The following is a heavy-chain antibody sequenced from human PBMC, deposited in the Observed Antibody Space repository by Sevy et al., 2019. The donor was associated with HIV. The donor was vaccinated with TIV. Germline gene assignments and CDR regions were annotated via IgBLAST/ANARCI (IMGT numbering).Heavy chain of an antibody. J-gene: IGHJ3*02. CDR1: GFSFSTYS. V-gene: IGHV3-48*02. CDR3: ARLGSGSYSGFDI. Sequence: GGSLRLSCVASGFSFSTYSMNWVRQAPGKGLEWVSYISSSSSTIYYVDSVKGRFTISRDNAKNSLYLQMNSLRDEDTAVYYCARLGSGSYSGFDIWGQGTMVTVSS. D-gene: IGHD1-26*01. CDR2: ISSSSSTI.